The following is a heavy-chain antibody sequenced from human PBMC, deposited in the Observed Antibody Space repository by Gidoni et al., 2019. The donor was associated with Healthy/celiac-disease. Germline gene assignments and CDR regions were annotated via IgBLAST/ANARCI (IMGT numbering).Heavy chain of an antibody. D-gene: IGHD3-22*01. J-gene: IGHJ3*02. CDR1: GFTFSSYA. Sequence: EVQLLESGGGLVQPGGSLRLSCAASGFTFSSYAMSWVRQAPGKGLEWVSAISGSGGSTYYADSVKGRFTISRDNSKNTLYLQMNSLRAEDTAVYYCANPNQIVVVAPDAFDIWGQGTMVTVSS. V-gene: IGHV3-23*01. CDR3: ANPNQIVVVAPDAFDI. CDR2: ISGSGGST.